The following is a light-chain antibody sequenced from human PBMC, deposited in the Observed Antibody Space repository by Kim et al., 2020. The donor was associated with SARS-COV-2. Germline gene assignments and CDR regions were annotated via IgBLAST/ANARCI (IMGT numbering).Light chain of an antibody. CDR1: QSLSNN. CDR3: QQCNNWPYT. J-gene: IGKJ2*01. Sequence: SVSPEERVTLSCRASQSLSNNLAWYQQKPGPAPRLLIYGASTRATGIPARFSGSGSGTEFTLTISSLQSEDFAIYYCQQCNNWPYTFGQGTKLEI. V-gene: IGKV3-15*01. CDR2: GAS.